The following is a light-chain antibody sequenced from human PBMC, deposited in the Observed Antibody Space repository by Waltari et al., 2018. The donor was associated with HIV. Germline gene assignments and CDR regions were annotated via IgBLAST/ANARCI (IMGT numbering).Light chain of an antibody. Sequence: DIQMAQSPSSLSASLGDRIIITCRASQTISTYVNWYQHKPGRAPNLLIYAASSLHSGVPSRFSGSGSGTDFTHTINSLQAEDFATYYCQQSYSGLTFGPGTKVD. V-gene: IGKV1-39*01. J-gene: IGKJ3*01. CDR3: QQSYSGLT. CDR2: AAS. CDR1: QTISTY.